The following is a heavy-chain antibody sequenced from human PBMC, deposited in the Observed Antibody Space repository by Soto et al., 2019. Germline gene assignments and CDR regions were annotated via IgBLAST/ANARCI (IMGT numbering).Heavy chain of an antibody. Sequence: ASVKVSCKASGYTFTSYGISWVRQAPGQGLEWMGWISAYNGNTNYAQKLQGRATMTTDTSTSTAYMELRSLRSDDTAVYYCARPLGYDPTRSRYYYYYGMDVWGQGXTVTVYS. CDR3: ARPLGYDPTRSRYYYYYGMDV. CDR1: GYTFTSYG. D-gene: IGHD3-22*01. CDR2: ISAYNGNT. V-gene: IGHV1-18*04. J-gene: IGHJ6*02.